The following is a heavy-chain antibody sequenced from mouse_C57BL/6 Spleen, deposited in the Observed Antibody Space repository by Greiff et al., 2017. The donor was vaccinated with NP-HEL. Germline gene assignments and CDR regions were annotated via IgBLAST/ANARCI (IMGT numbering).Heavy chain of an antibody. CDR3: AKNGNYVYYAMDY. V-gene: IGHV2-5*01. D-gene: IGHD2-1*01. Sequence: VMLVESGPGLVQPSQSLSITCTVSGFSLTSYGVHWVRQSPGKGLEWLGVIWRGGSTDYNAAFMSRLSITKDNSKSQVFFKMNSLQADDTAIYYCAKNGNYVYYAMDYWGQGTSVTVSS. J-gene: IGHJ4*01. CDR2: IWRGGST. CDR1: GFSLTSYG.